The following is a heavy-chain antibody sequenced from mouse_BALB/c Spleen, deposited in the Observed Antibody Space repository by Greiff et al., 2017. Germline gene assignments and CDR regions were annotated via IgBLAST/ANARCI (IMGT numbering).Heavy chain of an antibody. Sequence: EVNVVESGGDLVKPGGSLKLSCAASGFTFSSYGMSWVRQTPDKRLEWVATISSGGSYTYYPDTVTGRFTISRDNAKNTLYLEMSSLRSEDTAMYYCARRPDYAMDYWGQGTSVTVSS. J-gene: IGHJ4*01. CDR3: ARRPDYAMDY. CDR1: GFTFSSYG. CDR2: ISSGGSYT. V-gene: IGHV5-6*02.